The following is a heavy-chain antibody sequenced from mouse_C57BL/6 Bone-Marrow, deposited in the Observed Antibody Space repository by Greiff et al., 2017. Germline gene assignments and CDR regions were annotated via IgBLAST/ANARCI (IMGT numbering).Heavy chain of an antibody. Sequence: EVKVVESGGGLVQPGGSLSLSCAASGFTFTDYYMSWVRQPPGKALEWLGFIRNKANGYTTEYSESVKGRFTISRDNSQSILYLQMNALGAEDSATYYCARLGTTMDYWGQGTSVTVSS. J-gene: IGHJ4*01. CDR3: ARLGTTMDY. CDR1: GFTFTDYY. CDR2: IRNKANGYTT. V-gene: IGHV7-3*01. D-gene: IGHD2-3*01.